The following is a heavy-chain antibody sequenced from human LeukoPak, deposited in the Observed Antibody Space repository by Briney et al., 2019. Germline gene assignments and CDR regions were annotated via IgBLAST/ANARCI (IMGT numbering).Heavy chain of an antibody. V-gene: IGHV3-15*01. CDR3: TTDLPQWLISRREYYFDY. J-gene: IGHJ4*02. Sequence: PGGSLRLSCAASGFTFSNAWMSWVRQAPGKGLEWVGRIKSKTDGGTTDYAAPVKGRFTISRDDSKNTLYLQMNSLKTEDTAVYYCTTDLPQWLISRREYYFDYWGQGTLVTVSS. CDR2: IKSKTDGGTT. D-gene: IGHD6-19*01. CDR1: GFTFSNAW.